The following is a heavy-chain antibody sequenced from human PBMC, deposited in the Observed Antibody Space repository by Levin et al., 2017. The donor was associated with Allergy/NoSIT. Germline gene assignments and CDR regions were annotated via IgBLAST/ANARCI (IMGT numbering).Heavy chain of an antibody. Sequence: GGSLRLSCSASGFKFADYATSWFRQAPGKGLEWVGFIRSDAHGGTSEYAASVRGRFTFSRDESKSIAYLQMNSLKAEDTAVYYCSRPIAVAGMPFDPWGQGTLVTVSS. CDR3: SRPIAVAGMPFDP. CDR1: GFKFADYA. CDR2: IRSDAHGGTS. J-gene: IGHJ5*02. D-gene: IGHD6-19*01. V-gene: IGHV3-49*03.